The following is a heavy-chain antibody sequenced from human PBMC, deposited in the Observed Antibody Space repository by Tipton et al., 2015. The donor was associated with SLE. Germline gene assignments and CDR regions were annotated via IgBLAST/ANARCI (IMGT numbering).Heavy chain of an antibody. CDR1: GFTFSSYG. CDR2: IWYDGSNK. D-gene: IGHD5-18*01. Sequence: RSLRLSCAASGFTFSSYGMHWVRQAPGKGLEWVAVIWYDGSNKYYADSVKGRFTISRDNAKNSVYLQMNSLRAEDTAVYYCASQGVDTASPGAFDIWGQGTMVTVSS. CDR3: ASQGVDTASPGAFDI. V-gene: IGHV3-33*03. J-gene: IGHJ3*02.